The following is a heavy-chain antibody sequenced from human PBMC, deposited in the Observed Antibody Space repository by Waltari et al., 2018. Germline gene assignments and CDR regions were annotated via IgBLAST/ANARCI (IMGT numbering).Heavy chain of an antibody. CDR3: ARVHWNDEHAFDI. CDR2: ISSSSSYI. D-gene: IGHD1-1*01. CDR1: GFTFSSYS. J-gene: IGHJ3*02. Sequence: FQLVESGGGVVQPGRSLTLSCAASGFTFSSYSMNWVRQAPGKGREWVSSISSSSSYIYYEDSVKGRFTISRDNAKNSLYLQMNSLRAEDTAVYYCARVHWNDEHAFDIWGQGTMVTVSS. V-gene: IGHV3-21*02.